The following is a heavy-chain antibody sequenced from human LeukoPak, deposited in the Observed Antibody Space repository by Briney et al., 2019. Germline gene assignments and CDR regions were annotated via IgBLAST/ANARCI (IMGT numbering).Heavy chain of an antibody. CDR2: MNPNSGNT. CDR3: ARGPLLVPLAHYYYYMDV. V-gene: IGHV1-8*01. Sequence: ASVKVSCKASGYTFTSYDINWVRQATGQGLEWMGWMNPNSGNTGYAQKFQGRVTMTRNTSISTAYTELSSLRSEDTAVYYCARGPLLVPLAHYYYYMDVWGKGTTVTVSS. J-gene: IGHJ6*03. D-gene: IGHD3-10*01. CDR1: GYTFTSYD.